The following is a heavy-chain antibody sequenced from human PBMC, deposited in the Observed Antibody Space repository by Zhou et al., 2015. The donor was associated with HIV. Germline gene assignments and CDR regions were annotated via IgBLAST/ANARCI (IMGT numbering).Heavy chain of an antibody. Sequence: QVRLVQSGTEVKKPGASVKVSCKASGYTFTSYYMHWVRQAPGQGLEWMGIINPSGGSTSYAQKFQGRVTMTRDTSTSTVYMELSSLRSEDTAVYYCASSVTMIVVAGAYEYFQHWGQGTLVTVSS. V-gene: IGHV1-46*01. CDR1: GYTFTSYY. CDR3: ASSVTMIVVAGAYEYFQH. D-gene: IGHD3-22*01. CDR2: INPSGGST. J-gene: IGHJ1*01.